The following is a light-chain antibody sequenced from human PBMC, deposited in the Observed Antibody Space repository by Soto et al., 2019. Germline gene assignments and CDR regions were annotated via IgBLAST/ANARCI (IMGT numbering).Light chain of an antibody. CDR3: QQYNSYSQT. J-gene: IGKJ1*01. Sequence: DIQMTQSPSTLSASVGVRVTITCRASQSISSWLAWYQQKPGKAPKLLIYDASSLESGVPSRFSGSGSGTEFTHTISSLQPDDFATYYCQQYNSYSQTFGQGTKVEIK. CDR1: QSISSW. V-gene: IGKV1-5*01. CDR2: DAS.